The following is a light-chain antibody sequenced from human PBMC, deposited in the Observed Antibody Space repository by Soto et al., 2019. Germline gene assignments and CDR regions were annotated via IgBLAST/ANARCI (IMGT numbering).Light chain of an antibody. J-gene: IGKJ2*01. Sequence: EIVMTQSPAALSVSSGERATLSCRASRSVSSNLAWYQQKPGQAPRLLMYGASTRATGIPARFSGSGSGTESTLTISSLQSEDFAVYYCQQYNNWPPYTFGQGTKVDIK. V-gene: IGKV3-15*01. CDR3: QQYNNWPPYT. CDR2: GAS. CDR1: RSVSSN.